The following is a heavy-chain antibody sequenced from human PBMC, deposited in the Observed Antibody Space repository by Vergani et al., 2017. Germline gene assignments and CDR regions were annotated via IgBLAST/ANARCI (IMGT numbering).Heavy chain of an antibody. Sequence: QVQLQESGPGLVKPSQTLSLTCTVSGGSISSGSYYWSWIRPPAGKGLEWIGRIYTSGSTNYNPSVKSPVTISVDTSKNQFSLKLGPVTAADTAVYYGARSVVPAVPVDPWGQGTLVTVSS. CDR3: ARSVVPAVPVDP. J-gene: IGHJ5*02. D-gene: IGHD2-2*01. V-gene: IGHV4-61*02. CDR1: GGSISSGSYY. CDR2: IYTSGST.